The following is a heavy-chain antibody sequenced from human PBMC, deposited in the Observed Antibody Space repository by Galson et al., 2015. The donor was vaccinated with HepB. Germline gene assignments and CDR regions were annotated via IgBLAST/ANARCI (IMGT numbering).Heavy chain of an antibody. CDR2: LSGSGAST. J-gene: IGHJ3*02. Sequence: SLRLSCAASGFTFSSYAMSWVRQAPGKGLEWVSALSGSGASTYYADSVKGRFTISRDNSKNTLYLQMHSLRAEDTAVYYCAKDLFSIAVAGTGINAFDIWGQGTMVTVSS. D-gene: IGHD6-19*01. V-gene: IGHV3-23*01. CDR1: GFTFSSYA. CDR3: AKDLFSIAVAGTGINAFDI.